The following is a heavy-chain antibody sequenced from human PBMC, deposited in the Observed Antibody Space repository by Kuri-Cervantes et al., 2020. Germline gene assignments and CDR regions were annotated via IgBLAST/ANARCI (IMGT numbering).Heavy chain of an antibody. CDR2: ISYDGSNK. Sequence: GESLKISCAASGFTFSSYGMHWVRQAPGKGLEWVAVISYDGSNKYYADSVKGRFTISRDNSKNTLHLQMNSLRAEDTAVYYCARGMAYYGSGSYYYYYYGMDVWGQGTTVTVSS. J-gene: IGHJ6*02. D-gene: IGHD3-10*01. CDR1: GFTFSSYG. CDR3: ARGMAYYGSGSYYYYYYGMDV. V-gene: IGHV3-30*03.